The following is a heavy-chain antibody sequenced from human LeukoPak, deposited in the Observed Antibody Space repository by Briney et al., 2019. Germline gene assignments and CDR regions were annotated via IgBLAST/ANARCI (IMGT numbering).Heavy chain of an antibody. V-gene: IGHV4-59*08. D-gene: IGHD3-22*01. CDR2: IYYTGNT. J-gene: IGHJ4*02. CDR3: ARHASYFYSSPYAD. Sequence: SETLSLACAVSPLSVTNYYWSWIRQPPGKGLEWIGYIYYTGNTNYNPSLKSRVTLSLDTSKNQFSLRLNSVTATDTAVYYCARHASYFYSSPYADWGQGTLVTVSS. CDR1: PLSVTNYY.